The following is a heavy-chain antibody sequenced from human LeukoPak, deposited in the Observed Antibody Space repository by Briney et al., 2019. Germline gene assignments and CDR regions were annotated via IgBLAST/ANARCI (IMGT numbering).Heavy chain of an antibody. Sequence: SETLSLTCTVSGGSISRYYWSWIRQPPGKGLEWIGYIYYSRSTNYNPSLKSRVTMSVDTSKNQFSLKLSSVTAADTAVYYCARDNGSGYYYDYWGQGTMVTVSS. D-gene: IGHD3-22*01. CDR1: GGSISRYY. CDR2: IYYSRST. CDR3: ARDNGSGYYYDY. V-gene: IGHV4-59*01. J-gene: IGHJ4*02.